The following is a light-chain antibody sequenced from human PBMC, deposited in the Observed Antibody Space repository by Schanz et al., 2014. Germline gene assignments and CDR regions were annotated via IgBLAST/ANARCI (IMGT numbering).Light chain of an antibody. CDR3: QQSYSTPHT. CDR2: DAS. J-gene: IGKJ2*01. CDR1: QSISSW. V-gene: IGKV1-5*01. Sequence: DIQMTQSPSTLSASVGDRVTITCRASQSISSWLAWYQQKPGKAPKLLIYDASSLESGVPSRFSGSGSGTDFTLTIASLQPDDFATYYCQQSYSTPHTFGRGTKLEIK.